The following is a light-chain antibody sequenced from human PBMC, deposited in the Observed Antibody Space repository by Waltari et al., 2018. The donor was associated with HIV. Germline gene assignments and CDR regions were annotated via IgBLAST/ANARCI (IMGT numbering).Light chain of an antibody. V-gene: IGLV2-8*01. Sequence: QSALTQPHSASGSPGQSVTISCTGSSSDVGGYNYVSWYQQHPGKAPKLIIDDVTKRPSGVPDRFSGSKSGNTASLTVSGLQAEDEADYYCSSYPGSFPWVFGGGTKLTVL. CDR1: SSDVGGYNY. CDR3: SSYPGSFPWV. CDR2: DVT. J-gene: IGLJ3*02.